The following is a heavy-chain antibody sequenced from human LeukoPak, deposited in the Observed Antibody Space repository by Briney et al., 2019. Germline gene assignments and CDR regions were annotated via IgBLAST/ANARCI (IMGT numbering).Heavy chain of an antibody. CDR1: GGSFSGYY. J-gene: IGHJ4*02. V-gene: IGHV4-34*01. D-gene: IGHD3-16*02. CDR2: INHSGST. CDR3: ARGLVRRTYYFDY. Sequence: SETLSLTCAVYGGSFSGYYWSWIRQPPGKGLEWIGEINHSGSTNYNPSLKSRVTISVDTSKNQFSLKLSSVTAADTAVYCCARGLVRRTYYFDYWGQGTLVTVSS.